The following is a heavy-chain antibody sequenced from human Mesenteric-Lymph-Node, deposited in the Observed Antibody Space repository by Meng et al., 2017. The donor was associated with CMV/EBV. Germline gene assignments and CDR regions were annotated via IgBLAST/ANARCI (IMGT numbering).Heavy chain of an antibody. Sequence: GESLKISCTASGFTFSSLTMHWVRQAPGKGLEWVSSISGRSNFRYYAPSVKGRFTISRDNAKNSLYLQMSSLRAEDTAVYYCARDLANWNYVVGYFDYWGQGTLVTVSS. V-gene: IGHV3-21*06. CDR1: GFTFSSLT. D-gene: IGHD1-7*01. CDR3: ARDLANWNYVVGYFDY. J-gene: IGHJ4*02. CDR2: ISGRSNFR.